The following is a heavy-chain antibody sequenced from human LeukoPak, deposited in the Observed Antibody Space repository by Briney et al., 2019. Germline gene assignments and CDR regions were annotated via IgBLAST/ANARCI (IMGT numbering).Heavy chain of an antibody. CDR3: ARVDSSAYYPGNYFDY. Sequence: PSETLSLTCTVSGGPINNYYWSWLRQPPGKGLEWIGYTSYSGSTNYNPSLKNRVTISVDMSKNQFSLKLSSVTAADTAMYYCARVDSSAYYPGNYFDYWGQGTLVTVSS. J-gene: IGHJ4*02. V-gene: IGHV4-59*01. D-gene: IGHD3-22*01. CDR1: GGPINNYY. CDR2: TSYSGST.